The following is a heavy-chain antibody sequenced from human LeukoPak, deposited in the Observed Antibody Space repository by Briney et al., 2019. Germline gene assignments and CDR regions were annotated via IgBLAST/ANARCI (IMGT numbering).Heavy chain of an antibody. CDR2: INHGGST. CDR1: GGSLSGYY. J-gene: IGHJ4*02. CDR3: ARTGYYDILTGYYRD. D-gene: IGHD3-9*01. Sequence: PSETLSLTCAVYGGSLSGYYWSWIRQSPGKGLEWIGEINHGGSTNYNPSLKSRVTLSVDTSKNQFSLQLSSVTAADTAVYYCARTGYYDILTGYYRDWGQGTLVTVSS. V-gene: IGHV4-34*01.